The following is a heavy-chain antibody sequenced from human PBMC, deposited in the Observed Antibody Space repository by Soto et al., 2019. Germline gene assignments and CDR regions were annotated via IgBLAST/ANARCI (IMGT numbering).Heavy chain of an antibody. J-gene: IGHJ6*02. V-gene: IGHV1-69*12. CDR2: IIPIFGTA. Sequence: QVQLVQSGAEVKKPGSSVKVSCKASGGTFSSYAISWVRQAPGQGLEWMGGIIPIFGTANYAQKFQGRVTITADESTSTAYMELSRLRSEDTAVYCCARDMIVVPRDYYYGMDVWGQGTTVTVSS. D-gene: IGHD3-22*01. CDR3: ARDMIVVPRDYYYGMDV. CDR1: GGTFSSYA.